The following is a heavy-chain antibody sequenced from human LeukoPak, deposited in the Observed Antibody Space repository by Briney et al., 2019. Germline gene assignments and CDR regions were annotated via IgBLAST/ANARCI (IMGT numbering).Heavy chain of an antibody. CDR3: ARESGFGELFPYAFDI. CDR2: IYSGGNT. D-gene: IGHD3-10*01. CDR1: GFTVSNNY. J-gene: IGHJ3*02. Sequence: PGGSLRLSCAASGFTVSNNYMSWVRQAPGKGLEWVSVIYSGGNTYYADSVKGRFAISRDYSRNTVYLQMNSLRAEDTAVYDCARESGFGELFPYAFDIWGQGTVVTVSS. V-gene: IGHV3-53*01.